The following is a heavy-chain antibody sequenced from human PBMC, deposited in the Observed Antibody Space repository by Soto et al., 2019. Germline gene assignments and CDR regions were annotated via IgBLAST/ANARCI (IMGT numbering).Heavy chain of an antibody. CDR3: ARIKWGLDYYNGMDV. D-gene: IGHD1-26*01. V-gene: IGHV1-2*02. CDR1: GYSVSDYF. CDR2: INPKCAAT. J-gene: IGHJ6*02. Sequence: QVQLVQSGAEVKKSGASVKVSCKASGYSVSDYFIQWVRQAPGQGLEWVAWINPKCAATNYAKKFQGRVSLTWDTSFSTAYMELTRLRPDDTAVYYCARIKWGLDYYNGMDVWGQGTTVIVSS.